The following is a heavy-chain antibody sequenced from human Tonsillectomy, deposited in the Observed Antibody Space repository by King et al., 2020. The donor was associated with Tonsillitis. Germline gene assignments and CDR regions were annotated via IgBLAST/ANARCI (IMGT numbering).Heavy chain of an antibody. V-gene: IGHV2-26*01. CDR2: IFSNDEK. Sequence: VTLKESGPVLVKPTETLTLTCTVSGFSLSNARMGVSWIRQPPGKALEWLAHIFSNDEKSYSTSLKSRLTISKDTSKSQVVLTMTNMDPVDTATYYCARIVHPPARHYYVSSGYTNFDYWGQGTLVTVSS. CDR3: ARIVHPPARHYYVSSGYTNFDY. CDR1: GFSLSNARMG. J-gene: IGHJ4*02. D-gene: IGHD3-22*01.